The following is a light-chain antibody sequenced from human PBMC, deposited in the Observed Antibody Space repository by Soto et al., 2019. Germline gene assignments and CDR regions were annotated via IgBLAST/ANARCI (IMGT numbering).Light chain of an antibody. CDR1: SRHSFYD. J-gene: IGLJ3*02. V-gene: IGLV4-60*03. Sequence: QSVLTQPSYASASLGSSVSLTCPLSSRHSFYDIAWHQQRPGTAPRYLMKVEGSGNYDKGSGIPERFSGSSSGADRYLTISNLRSEDEGDYYCESWDSDTRVFGGGTQLTVL. CDR2: VEGSGNY. CDR3: ESWDSDTRV.